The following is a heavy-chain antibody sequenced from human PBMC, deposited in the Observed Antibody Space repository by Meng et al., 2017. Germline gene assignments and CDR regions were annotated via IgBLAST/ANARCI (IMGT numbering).Heavy chain of an antibody. Sequence: EAEPEGNRRGVSQPGGSLVFSLAASGLTVSSNYMGSGRQSPWKGLKWCSVIYSGGSTYYADTVKSRFTISRDTSNITLYLLRYSLRAEYTAVYYCARDYGDHLGFDYWGQGTLVTVSS. CDR3: ARDYGDHLGFDY. CDR1: GLTVSSNY. CDR2: IYSGGST. V-gene: IGHV3-53*02. J-gene: IGHJ4*02. D-gene: IGHD4-17*01.